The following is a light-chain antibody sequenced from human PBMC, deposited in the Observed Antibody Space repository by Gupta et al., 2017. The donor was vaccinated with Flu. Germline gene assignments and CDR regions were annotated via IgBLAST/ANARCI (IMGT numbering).Light chain of an antibody. J-gene: IGKJ2*01. CDR2: GAS. CDR3: QQSDSTSSYT. V-gene: IGKV1-39*01. CDR1: QSISNY. Sequence: DIQMTQSPSSLSASVGDRVTVTCRASQSISNYLNWYQQKPGKAPKLLIYGASSLRSGVPSRFSGGGSGTVFTLTISSRQSEDFATYYCQQSDSTSSYTFGQGTKLEIK.